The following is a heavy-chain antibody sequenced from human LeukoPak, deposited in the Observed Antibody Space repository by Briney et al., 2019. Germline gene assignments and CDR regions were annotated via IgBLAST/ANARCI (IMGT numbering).Heavy chain of an antibody. J-gene: IGHJ3*02. V-gene: IGHV3-7*01. D-gene: IGHD4-17*01. CDR3: ARDRLRAFDI. Sequence: GGSLRLSCAASGFTYSRHWMSWVRQAPGKGLEWVANIKHDGNEKNYVDSVKGRFTISRDNTKNSLYLQMNSLRVDDTAVYYCARDRLRAFDIWGQGTMVTVSS. CDR2: IKHDGNEK. CDR1: GFTYSRHW.